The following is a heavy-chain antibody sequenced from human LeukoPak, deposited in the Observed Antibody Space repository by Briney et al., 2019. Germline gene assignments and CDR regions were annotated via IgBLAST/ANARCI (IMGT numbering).Heavy chain of an antibody. CDR3: ARARIAAAGTFYYYMDV. CDR1: GFTFSSYW. CDR2: IKQDGSEK. Sequence: GGSLRLSCAASGFTFSSYWMSWVGQAPGKGLEWVANIKQDGSEKYYVDSVKGRFTISRDNAKNSLYLQMNSLRAEDTAVYYCARARIAAAGTFYYYMDVWGKGTTVTVSS. D-gene: IGHD6-13*01. J-gene: IGHJ6*03. V-gene: IGHV3-7*01.